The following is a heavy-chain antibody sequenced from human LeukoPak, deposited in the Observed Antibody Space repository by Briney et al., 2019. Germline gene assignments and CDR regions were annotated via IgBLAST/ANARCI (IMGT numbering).Heavy chain of an antibody. V-gene: IGHV3-30*18. J-gene: IGHJ6*02. D-gene: IGHD3-10*01. CDR2: ISYDGSNK. CDR3: AKDGDYYGSGSYFFSSVSYYYGMDV. Sequence: GGSLRLSCAASGFTFSSYGMHWVRQAPGKGLEWVAVISYDGSNKYYADSVKGRFTISRDNSKNTLYLQMNSLRAEDTAVYYCAKDGDYYGSGSYFFSSVSYYYGMDVWGQGTTVTVSS. CDR1: GFTFSSYG.